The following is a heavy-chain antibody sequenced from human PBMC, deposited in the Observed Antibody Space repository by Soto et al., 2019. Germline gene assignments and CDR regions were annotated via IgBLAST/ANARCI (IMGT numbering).Heavy chain of an antibody. CDR1: GFTFSSYA. CDR3: AKVTITFGGVIDSFDY. V-gene: IGHV3-23*01. Sequence: SLRLSCAASGFTFSSYAMSWVRQAPGKGLEWVSAISGSGGSTYYADSVKGRFTISRDNSKNTLYLQMNSLRAEDTAVYYCAKVTITFGGVIDSFDYWGQGTLVTVSS. CDR2: ISGSGGST. D-gene: IGHD3-16*02. J-gene: IGHJ4*02.